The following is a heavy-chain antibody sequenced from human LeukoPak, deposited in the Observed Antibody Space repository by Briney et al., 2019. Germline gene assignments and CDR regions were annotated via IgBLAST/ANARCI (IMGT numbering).Heavy chain of an antibody. J-gene: IGHJ5*02. CDR2: ISSSSSLI. CDR1: GFTFSSYS. Sequence: PGGSLRLSCAASGFTFSSYSMNWVRQAPGKGLEWVSSISSSSSLIYYADSVKGQFTISRDNAKNSLYLQMNSLRAEDTAVYYCARASITMVRGVISNWFDPWGQGTLVTVSS. V-gene: IGHV3-21*01. CDR3: ARASITMVRGVISNWFDP. D-gene: IGHD3-10*01.